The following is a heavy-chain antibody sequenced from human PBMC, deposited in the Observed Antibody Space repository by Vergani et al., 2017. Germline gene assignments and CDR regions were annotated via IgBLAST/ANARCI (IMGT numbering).Heavy chain of an antibody. CDR1: GYTFTSYD. Sequence: QVQLVQSGAEVKKPGASVKVSCKASGYTFTSYDINWVRQATGQGLEWMGWMNPNSGNTGYAQKFQGRVTMTRNTSISTAYMELSSLRSEDTAVYYCARGSFDWLRTSYYFDYWGQGTLVTVSS. D-gene: IGHD3-9*01. CDR3: ARGSFDWLRTSYYFDY. J-gene: IGHJ4*02. CDR2: MNPNSGNT. V-gene: IGHV1-8*01.